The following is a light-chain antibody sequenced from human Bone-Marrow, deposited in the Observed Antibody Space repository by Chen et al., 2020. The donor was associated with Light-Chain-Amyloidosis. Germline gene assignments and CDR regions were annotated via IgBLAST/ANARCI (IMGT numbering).Light chain of an antibody. CDR1: QSVLYSSNSEND. CDR2: RAS. CDR3: QQYYSLPLT. V-gene: IGKV4-1*01. Sequence: DIVMTQSPDSLAVSLGERATINCKSSQSVLYSSNSENDLAWYQQKAGQPPKLLIDRASTRQSGVPDRFSGSGSGTDFTLTISSLQAEDVAVYFCQQYYSLPLTFGGGTKVEI. J-gene: IGKJ4*01.